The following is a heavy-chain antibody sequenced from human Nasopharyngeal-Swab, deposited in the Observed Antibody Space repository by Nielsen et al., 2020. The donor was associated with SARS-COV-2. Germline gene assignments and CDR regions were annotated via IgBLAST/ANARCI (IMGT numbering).Heavy chain of an antibody. D-gene: IGHD4-17*01. CDR1: GFTFSSYG. CDR3: AKELGPYGDYVFHAFDI. J-gene: IGHJ3*02. Sequence: GGSLRLSCAASGFTFSSYGMHWVRQAPGKGLEWVAVISYGGSNKYYADSVKGRFTISRDNSKNTLYLQMNSLRAEDTAVYYCAKELGPYGDYVFHAFDIWGQGTMVTVSS. V-gene: IGHV3-30*18. CDR2: ISYGGSNK.